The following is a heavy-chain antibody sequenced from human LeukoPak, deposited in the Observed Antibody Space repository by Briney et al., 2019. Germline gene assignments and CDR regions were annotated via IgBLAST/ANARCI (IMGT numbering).Heavy chain of an antibody. CDR2: IWYDGSNK. D-gene: IGHD3-22*01. J-gene: IGHJ4*02. CDR3: AKSGYYSIFDY. Sequence: PGGSLRLSCAASGFTFSSYGMHWVRQAPGKGLEWVAVIWYDGSNKYYADSVKGRFTISRDNSENTLYLQMNSLRAEDTAVYYCAKSGYYSIFDYWGQGTLVTVSS. V-gene: IGHV3-33*06. CDR1: GFTFSSYG.